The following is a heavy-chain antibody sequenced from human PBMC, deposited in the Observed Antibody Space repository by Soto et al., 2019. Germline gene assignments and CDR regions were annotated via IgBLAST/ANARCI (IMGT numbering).Heavy chain of an antibody. Sequence: GGSLRLSCAVSGFTVSNNYMSWVRQAPGKGLEGVSVIYSGGYTAYGDSVKGRFTISRDNSKNTLHLEANSLRVEDTAIYYCAKDRGGEFSSSRYFDYWGQGTLVTVSS. D-gene: IGHD3-16*01. CDR3: AKDRGGEFSSSRYFDY. CDR2: IYSGGYT. V-gene: IGHV3-53*01. CDR1: GFTVSNNY. J-gene: IGHJ4*02.